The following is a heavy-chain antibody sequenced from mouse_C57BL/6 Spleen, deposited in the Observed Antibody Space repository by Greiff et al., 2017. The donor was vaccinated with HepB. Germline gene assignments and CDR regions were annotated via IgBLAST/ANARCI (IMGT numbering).Heavy chain of an antibody. D-gene: IGHD1-1*01. J-gene: IGHJ2*01. CDR2: INPNNGGT. CDR3: ARVYYYGSSDY. CDR1: GYTFTDYY. Sequence: EVQLQQSGPELVKPGASVKISCKASGYTFTDYYMNWVKQSPGKSLEWIGDINPNNGGTSYNQKFKGKATLTVDKSSSTAYMELRSLTSEDSAVYYCARVYYYGSSDYWGQGTTLTVSS. V-gene: IGHV1-26*01.